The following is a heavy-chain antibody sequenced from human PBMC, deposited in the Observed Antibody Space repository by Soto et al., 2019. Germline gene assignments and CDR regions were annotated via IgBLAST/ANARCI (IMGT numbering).Heavy chain of an antibody. CDR3: GRGVDVVTANFTEDAIDI. D-gene: IGHD2-21*02. J-gene: IGHJ3*02. CDR1: GYSFTSYW. Sequence: GESLKISCKGSGYSFTSYWISWVRQMPGKGLEWMGRIDPSDSYTNYSPSFQGHVTISADKSISTAYLQWSSLKASDTAMYYWGRGVDVVTANFTEDAIDIWGQGTTVTVSS. CDR2: IDPSDSYT. V-gene: IGHV5-10-1*01.